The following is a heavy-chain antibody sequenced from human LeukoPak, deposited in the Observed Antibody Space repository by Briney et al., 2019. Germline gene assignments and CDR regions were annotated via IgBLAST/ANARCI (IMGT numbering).Heavy chain of an antibody. V-gene: IGHV4-39*01. J-gene: IGHJ3*02. CDR3: ARPGTNILTTIDAFDI. CDR2: IYYSGST. D-gene: IGHD3-9*01. CDR1: GGSISSYY. Sequence: SETLSLTCTVSGGSISSYYWGWIRQPPGKGLEWIGSIYYSGSTYYNPSLKSRVTISVDTSKNQFSLKLSSVTAADTAVYYCARPGTNILTTIDAFDIWGQGTMVTVSS.